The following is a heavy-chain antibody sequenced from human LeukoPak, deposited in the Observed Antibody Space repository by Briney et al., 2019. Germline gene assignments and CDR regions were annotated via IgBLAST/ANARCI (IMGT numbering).Heavy chain of an antibody. D-gene: IGHD2-2*01. CDR1: GFKFSSYW. V-gene: IGHV3-74*01. CDR2: INTNGDSA. Sequence: GGSLRLSCAVSGFKFSSYWMNWVRQVPGKGLVWVAHINTNGDSANYADSVKGRFTISRDNAKSTLSLQMNSLRAEDTAIYYCVRDNACTFDYWGQGTLVTVSS. CDR3: VRDNACTFDY. J-gene: IGHJ4*01.